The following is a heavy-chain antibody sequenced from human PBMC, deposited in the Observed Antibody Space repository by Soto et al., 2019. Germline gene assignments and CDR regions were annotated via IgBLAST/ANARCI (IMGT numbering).Heavy chain of an antibody. D-gene: IGHD6-13*01. J-gene: IGHJ4*01. CDR3: ARDVRGLGAAGTGLSYFDH. Sequence: PGGSLRLSCAASGFTFSDYYVTWLRQAPGRGLEWLGYIGCRCSPQRYADSVKGRFTISRDNAKNSLYLQMDSLRVEYTAVYYCARDVRGLGAAGTGLSYFDHWGDGPVVTLPS. V-gene: IGHV3-11*01. CDR1: GFTFSDYY. CDR2: IGCRCSPQ.